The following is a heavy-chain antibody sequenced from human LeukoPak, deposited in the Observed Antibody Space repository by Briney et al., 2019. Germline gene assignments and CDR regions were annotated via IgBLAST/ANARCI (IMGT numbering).Heavy chain of an antibody. CDR2: INPSGGST. CDR3: ARDGLGYCTNGVSYYYGMDV. D-gene: IGHD2-8*01. J-gene: IGHJ6*02. Sequence: ASVKVSCKASGYTFTSYYMHWVRQAPGQGLEWMGIINPSGGSTSYAQKFQGRVTMTRDTSTSTVDMELSSLRAEDTAVYYWARDGLGYCTNGVSYYYGMDVWGQGTPVTVSS. V-gene: IGHV1-46*01. CDR1: GYTFTSYY.